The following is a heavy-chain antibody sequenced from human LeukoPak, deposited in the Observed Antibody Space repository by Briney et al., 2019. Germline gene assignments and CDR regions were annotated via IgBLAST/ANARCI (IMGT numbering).Heavy chain of an antibody. CDR3: ARRDGNWFDP. CDR2: IDPSDSYT. J-gene: IGHJ5*02. Sequence: GESLKISCKGSGYSFTSYWISWVRQMPGKGLEWMGRIDPSDSYTNYSPSFQGHVTISADKSFTTAYLQWSSLRASDTAIYYRARRDGNWFDPWGQGTLVTVSS. CDR1: GYSFTSYW. V-gene: IGHV5-10-1*01.